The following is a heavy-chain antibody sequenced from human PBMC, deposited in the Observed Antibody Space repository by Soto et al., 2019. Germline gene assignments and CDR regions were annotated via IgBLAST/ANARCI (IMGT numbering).Heavy chain of an antibody. Sequence: QVQLVQSGAEVKKPGASVKVSCKASGYSFTTYGIAWVRQAPGQGLEWMGWISTYNGDTDYAQNLQGRVIMTTDTSTTTAYMELRSLRSDDTSVYYCAREGSRPYYYYGMGVGGQGTTVSVSS. CDR3: AREGSRPYYYYGMGV. V-gene: IGHV1-18*01. J-gene: IGHJ6*02. CDR2: ISTYNGDT. CDR1: GYSFTTYG. D-gene: IGHD2-15*01.